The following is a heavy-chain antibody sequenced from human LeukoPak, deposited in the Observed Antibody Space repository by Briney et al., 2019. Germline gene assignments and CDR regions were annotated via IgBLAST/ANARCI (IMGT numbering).Heavy chain of an antibody. CDR3: ARAKGYDRSAFDI. CDR1: GFTFSSHW. V-gene: IGHV3-74*01. CDR2: INSDGSSI. J-gene: IGHJ3*02. Sequence: EPGGSLRLSCAASGFTFSSHWMHWVRQAPGKGLVWVSRINSDGSSISYADSVKGRFTISRDNSKNTLYLQMNSLRAEDTAVYYCARAKGYDRSAFDIWGQGTMVTVSS. D-gene: IGHD3-22*01.